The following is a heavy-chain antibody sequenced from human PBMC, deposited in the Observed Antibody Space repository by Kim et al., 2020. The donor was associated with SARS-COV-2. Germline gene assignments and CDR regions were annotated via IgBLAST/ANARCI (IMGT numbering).Heavy chain of an antibody. CDR3: ARDFDTMVRGVIIKLPGLFGP. Sequence: GGSLRLSCAASGFTFSSYSMNWVRQAPGKGLEWVSSISSSSSYIYYADSVKGRFTISRDNAKNSLYLQMNSLRAEDTAVYYCARDFDTMVRGVIIKLPGLFGPWGQGTLVTVSS. J-gene: IGHJ5*02. CDR2: ISSSSSYI. V-gene: IGHV3-21*01. D-gene: IGHD3-10*01. CDR1: GFTFSSYS.